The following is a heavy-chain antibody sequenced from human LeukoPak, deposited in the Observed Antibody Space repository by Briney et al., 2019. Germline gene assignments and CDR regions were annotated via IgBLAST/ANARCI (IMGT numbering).Heavy chain of an antibody. D-gene: IGHD1-26*01. CDR2: ISSSSSTI. Sequence: GGSLRLSCAASGFTFSSYSMNWVRQAPGKGLEWVSYISSSSSTIYYADSVKGRFTISRDNAKNSLYLQMDSLRAEDTAVYYCARGGIITSYAFEIWGQGAMVTVSS. CDR1: GFTFSSYS. V-gene: IGHV3-48*01. J-gene: IGHJ3*02. CDR3: ARGGIITSYAFEI.